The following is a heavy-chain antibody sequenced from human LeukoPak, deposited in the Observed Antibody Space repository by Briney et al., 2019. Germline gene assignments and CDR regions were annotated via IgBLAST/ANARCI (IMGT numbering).Heavy chain of an antibody. CDR2: IRDDGSNK. CDR3: AKDPGSSWYAGHWFDP. J-gene: IGHJ5*02. D-gene: IGHD6-13*01. V-gene: IGHV3-30*02. CDR1: GFTFSSYA. Sequence: GGSLRLSCAASGFTFSSYAMHWVRQAPGKGLEWVAFIRDDGSNKYYADSVKGRFTISRDNSKNTLYLEMNSLRNEDTAVYYCAKDPGSSWYAGHWFDPWGQGTLVTVSS.